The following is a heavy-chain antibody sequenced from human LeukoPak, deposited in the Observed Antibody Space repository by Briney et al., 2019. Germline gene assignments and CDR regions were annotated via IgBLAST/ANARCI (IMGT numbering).Heavy chain of an antibody. Sequence: ASVKDSCKASGYTFTDYYIHWVRQAPGQGLEWMGRINPNSGGTNYAQKFQGRVTMTRDTSINTAYMDLSRLRSDDTAVYYCARSRNWLPFDYWGQGTLVTVSS. V-gene: IGHV1-2*06. CDR1: GYTFTDYY. D-gene: IGHD1-1*01. J-gene: IGHJ4*02. CDR2: INPNSGGT. CDR3: ARSRNWLPFDY.